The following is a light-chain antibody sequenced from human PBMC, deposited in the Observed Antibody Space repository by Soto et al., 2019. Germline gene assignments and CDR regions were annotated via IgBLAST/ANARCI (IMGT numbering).Light chain of an antibody. J-gene: IGKJ2*01. Sequence: DVVMTQSPLSLPVTLGQPASVSCRSSQNLVDSDGHSYLSWFQQRPGQSPRRLIYKVSNRDSGVPDRFSGSAADTDFTLKISRVEAEDVGVYYCMQGTHWPYTFGQGTQLEIK. CDR3: MQGTHWPYT. CDR2: KVS. CDR1: QNLVDSDGHSY. V-gene: IGKV2-30*01.